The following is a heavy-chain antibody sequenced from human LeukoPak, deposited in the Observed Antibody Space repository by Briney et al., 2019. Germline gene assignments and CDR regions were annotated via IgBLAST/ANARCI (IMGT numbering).Heavy chain of an antibody. CDR3: AITSISGYSYGSFDY. CDR2: IYYSVST. V-gene: IGHV4-30-4*01. J-gene: IGHJ4*02. CDR1: GGSISSGDYY. D-gene: IGHD5-18*01. Sequence: PSETLSLTCTVSGGSISSGDYYWSWIRQPPGKGLEWIGYIYYSVSTYYNPSLKSRVTISVDTSKNQFSLKLSSVTAADTAVYYCAITSISGYSYGSFDYWGQGTLVTVSS.